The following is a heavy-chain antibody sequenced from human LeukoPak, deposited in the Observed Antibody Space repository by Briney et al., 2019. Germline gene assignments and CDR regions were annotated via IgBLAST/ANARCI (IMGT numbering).Heavy chain of an antibody. V-gene: IGHV3-48*04. CDR3: ARGQAAAGTGFDY. D-gene: IGHD6-13*01. CDR2: ISFSSTNI. CDR1: GFAFNNAW. Sequence: SGGSLRLSCAASGFAFNNAWMSWVRQAPGKGLEWVSYISFSSTNIHYADSVKGRFTSSRDNAKNSLYLQMNSLRAEDTAVYYCARGQAAAGTGFDYWGQGTLVTVSS. J-gene: IGHJ4*02.